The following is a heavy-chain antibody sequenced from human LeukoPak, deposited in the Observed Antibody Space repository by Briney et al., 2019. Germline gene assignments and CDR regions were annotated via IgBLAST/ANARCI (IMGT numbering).Heavy chain of an antibody. CDR1: GYTFTSYG. V-gene: IGHV1-69*13. J-gene: IGHJ3*02. CDR2: IIPIFGTA. CDR3: ARDGLLLSAFDI. D-gene: IGHD2/OR15-2a*01. Sequence: GASVKVSCKASGYTFTSYGISWVRQAPGQGLEWMGGIIPIFGTANYAQKFQGRVTITADESTSTAYMELSSLRSEDTAVYYCARDGLLLSAFDIWGQGTMVTVSS.